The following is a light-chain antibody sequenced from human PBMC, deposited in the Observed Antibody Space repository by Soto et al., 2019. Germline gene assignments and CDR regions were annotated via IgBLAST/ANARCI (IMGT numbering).Light chain of an antibody. CDR1: QSILYSSNNKNY. CDR3: QQYYGDPQT. Sequence: DIVMTQSPDSLAVSLGERATINCKSSQSILYSSNNKNYLAWYQQKPGQPPKLLIYWASTRESGVPDRFSGSGSGTDFTLTISSLQAEDMASYYCQQYYGDPQTFGQGTKLEIK. V-gene: IGKV4-1*01. CDR2: WAS. J-gene: IGKJ2*01.